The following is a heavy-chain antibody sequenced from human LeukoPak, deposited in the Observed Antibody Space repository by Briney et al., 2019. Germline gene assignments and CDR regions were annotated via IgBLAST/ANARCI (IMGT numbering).Heavy chain of an antibody. J-gene: IGHJ5*02. CDR3: ARDRYGQVPYWFDP. CDR2: IYSGGTT. CDR1: GFPLMSNY. V-gene: IGHV3-53*01. D-gene: IGHD5-18*01. Sequence: PGRALSLSFAASGFPLMSNYMSWVRQAPGKGLEGVAVIYSGGTTYYADSVKGRFTISRDNSKNPLYLQMNSLRAEDTAVYYCARDRYGQVPYWFDPWGQGTLVTVSS.